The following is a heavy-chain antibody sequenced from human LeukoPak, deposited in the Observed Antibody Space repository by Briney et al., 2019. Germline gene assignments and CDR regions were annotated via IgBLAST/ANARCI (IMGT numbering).Heavy chain of an antibody. D-gene: IGHD4-23*01. Sequence: PGRSLRLSCAASGFTFSNYAMHWVRQAPGKGLEWVAVISYDGTNKYYADSVKGRFTISRDNSKNTLYLQMNSLRAEDTALYYCARGNYGGNPPDYWGQGTLVTVSS. V-gene: IGHV3-30*04. J-gene: IGHJ4*02. CDR1: GFTFSNYA. CDR3: ARGNYGGNPPDY. CDR2: ISYDGTNK.